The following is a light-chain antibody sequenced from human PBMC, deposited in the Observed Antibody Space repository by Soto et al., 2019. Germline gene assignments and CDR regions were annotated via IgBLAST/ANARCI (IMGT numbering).Light chain of an antibody. CDR2: DAS. Sequence: ENVLTQSPVTLSLSPGERATLSCRASQSVKSYLAWYQQKPGQAPRLLIYDASNSAAGIPARFSGSGSGTVFTLTISSLDPEDFAVYYCQSRSSWPPVLTFGGGTKVEIK. J-gene: IGKJ4*01. CDR3: QSRSSWPPVLT. CDR1: QSVKSY. V-gene: IGKV3-11*01.